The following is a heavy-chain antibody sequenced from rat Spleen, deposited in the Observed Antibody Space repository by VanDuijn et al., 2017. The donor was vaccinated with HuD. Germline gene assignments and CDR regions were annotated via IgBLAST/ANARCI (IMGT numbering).Heavy chain of an antibody. D-gene: IGHD1-6*01. CDR1: GFTFSDYA. CDR3: AKEGGYYGSGAY. Sequence: EVQLVESGGGLVQPGRSLKLSCAASGFTFSDYAMAWVRQAPKKGLEWVATIIYDGSSTYYRDSVKGRFTISRDNAKSTLYLQMDSLRSEDTATYYCAKEGGYYGSGAYWGQGTLVTVSS. CDR2: IIYDGSST. J-gene: IGHJ3*01. V-gene: IGHV5-17*01.